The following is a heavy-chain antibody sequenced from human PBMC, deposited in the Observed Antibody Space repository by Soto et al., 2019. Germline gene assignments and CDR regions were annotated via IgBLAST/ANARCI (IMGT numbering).Heavy chain of an antibody. CDR1: GYSISSGFY. D-gene: IGHD6-13*01. V-gene: IGHV4-38-2*01. J-gene: IGHJ4*02. Sequence: SETLSLTCVVSGYSISSGFYWAWIRQTPGKGLEWIGSVYHSGTTYYNPSLKSRVTISIDTSKNHFSLKLTSVTAADTAVYYYTRSLFTSSWFAGYWGQGTLVTVS. CDR3: TRSLFTSSWFAGY. CDR2: VYHSGTT.